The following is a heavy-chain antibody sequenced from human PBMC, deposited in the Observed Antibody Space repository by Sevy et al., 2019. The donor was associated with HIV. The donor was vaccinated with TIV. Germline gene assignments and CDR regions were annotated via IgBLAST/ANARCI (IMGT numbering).Heavy chain of an antibody. V-gene: IGHV4-39*01. CDR3: ARFGPSVRGGFAY. CDR2: IYYSGST. J-gene: IGHJ4*02. D-gene: IGHD3-10*01. Sequence: SETLSLTCTVSGGSISSSSYYWGWIRQPPGKGLEWIGSIYYSGSTYYNPSLKSRVTISVDTSKTQFSLKLSSVTAADTAVYYCARFGPSVRGGFAYWGQGTLVTVSS. CDR1: GGSISSSSYY.